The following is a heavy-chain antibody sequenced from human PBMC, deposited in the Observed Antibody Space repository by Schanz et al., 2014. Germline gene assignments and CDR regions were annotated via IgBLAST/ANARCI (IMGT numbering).Heavy chain of an antibody. CDR3: ARVDSSGYFFDN. J-gene: IGHJ4*02. D-gene: IGHD3-22*01. Sequence: EVQLVESGGDLVQPGGSLRLSCSASGFTFSSYAMSWVRQAPGKGLEWVSAISGGGGTTYYADSVKGRFTISRDNSKNTLYLQLNSLRAEDTAVYYCARVDSSGYFFDNWGQGTLVTVSS. V-gene: IGHV3-23*04. CDR1: GFTFSSYA. CDR2: ISGGGGTT.